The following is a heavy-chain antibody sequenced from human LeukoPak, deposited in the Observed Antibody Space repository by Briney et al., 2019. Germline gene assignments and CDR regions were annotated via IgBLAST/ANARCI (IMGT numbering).Heavy chain of an antibody. V-gene: IGHV4-34*01. D-gene: IGHD5-18*01. CDR3: ARRRGYSYGLLRNWFDP. CDR2: INHSGST. Sequence: SETLSLTCAVYGGSFSGYYWSWIRQPPGKGLEWIGEINHSGSTNYNPSLKSRVTISVDTSKNQFSLKLSSVTAADTAVYYCARRRGYSYGLLRNWFDPWGQGTLVTVSS. CDR1: GGSFSGYY. J-gene: IGHJ5*02.